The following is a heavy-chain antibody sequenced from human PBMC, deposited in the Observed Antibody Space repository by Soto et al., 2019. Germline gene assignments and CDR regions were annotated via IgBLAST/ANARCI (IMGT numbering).Heavy chain of an antibody. D-gene: IGHD6-6*01. Sequence: VSLRLSCAASGFTFSSSWMFWVRQAPEKGLVWISRISPDGTTTNYADSVKARFTISRDNAKNTVYLQMNSLRAEDTAVYYCARDLGSSPGYWGQGTLVTVSS. CDR3: ARDLGSSPGY. V-gene: IGHV3-74*01. CDR2: ISPDGTTT. CDR1: GFTFSSSW. J-gene: IGHJ4*02.